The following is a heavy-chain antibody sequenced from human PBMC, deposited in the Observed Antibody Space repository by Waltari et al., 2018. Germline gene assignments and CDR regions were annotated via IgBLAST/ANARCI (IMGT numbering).Heavy chain of an antibody. V-gene: IGHV1-69*02. D-gene: IGHD3-22*01. J-gene: IGHJ3*01. CDR3: ARSALYYDSSGYYYRDAFDV. CDR2: IIPVLNIS. CDR1: GDTFSRYT. Sequence: QVQLVQSGPEVKKPGSSVRVSGEASGDTFSRYTITWVRQAPGQGLEWMGRIIPVLNISNYAQRLQGRVTIIADKSTRAAYMELSSLRSEDTAVYYCARSALYYDSSGYYYRDAFDVWGQGTMVTVSS.